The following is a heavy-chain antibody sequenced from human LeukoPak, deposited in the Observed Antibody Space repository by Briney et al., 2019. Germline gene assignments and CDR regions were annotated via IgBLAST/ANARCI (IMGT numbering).Heavy chain of an antibody. V-gene: IGHV3-23*01. CDR2: ISGSGGST. D-gene: IGHD3-10*01. CDR1: GFTFSSYA. Sequence: GGSLRLSCAASGFTFSSYAMSWVRQAPGKGLEWVSAISGSGGSTYYADSVKGRFTISRDNSKNTLYLQMNSLRAEDTAVYYCARDMEVTMVRGVIIPYGMDVWGQGTTVTVSS. J-gene: IGHJ6*02. CDR3: ARDMEVTMVRGVIIPYGMDV.